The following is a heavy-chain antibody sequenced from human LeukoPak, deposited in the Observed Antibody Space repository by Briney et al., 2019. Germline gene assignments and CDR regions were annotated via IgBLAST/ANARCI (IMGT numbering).Heavy chain of an antibody. J-gene: IGHJ2*01. CDR3: AKGRGLVLDWYFDL. CDR1: GFTFDDYA. V-gene: IGHV3-9*03. CDR2: ISWNSGGI. D-gene: IGHD6-19*01. Sequence: PGRSLRLSCAASGFTFDDYAMHWVRQAPGKGLEWVSGISWNSGGIGYADSVKGRLPISRDNAKNSLYLQMNSLRAEDMALYYCAKGRGLVLDWYFDLWGRGTLVTVSS.